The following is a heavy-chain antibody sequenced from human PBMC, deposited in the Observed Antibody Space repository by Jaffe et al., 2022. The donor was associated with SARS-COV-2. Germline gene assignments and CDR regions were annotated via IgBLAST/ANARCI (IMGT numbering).Heavy chain of an antibody. CDR3: ARGLAKPAATGINYYYYYMDV. D-gene: IGHD2-2*01. J-gene: IGHJ6*03. Sequence: QVQLVQSGAEVKKPGASVKVSCKASGYTFTSYDINWVRQATGQGLEWMGWMNPNSGNTGYAQKFQGRVTMTRNTSISTAYMELSSLRSEDTAVYYCARGLAKPAATGINYYYYYMDVWGKGTTVTVSS. V-gene: IGHV1-8*01. CDR2: MNPNSGNT. CDR1: GYTFTSYD.